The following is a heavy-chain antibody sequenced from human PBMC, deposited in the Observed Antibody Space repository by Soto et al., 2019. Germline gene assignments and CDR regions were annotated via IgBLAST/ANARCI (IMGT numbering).Heavy chain of an antibody. CDR1: GFTFSSYS. J-gene: IGHJ3*02. CDR3: ARETDGDSSGYYYGDAFDI. Sequence: GSLRLSCAASGFTFSSYSMNWVRQAPGKGLEWVSYISSSSSTIYYAVSVKGRFTISRDNAKNSLYLQMNSLRDEDTAVYYCARETDGDSSGYYYGDAFDIWGQGTMVTVSS. V-gene: IGHV3-48*02. CDR2: ISSSSSTI. D-gene: IGHD3-22*01.